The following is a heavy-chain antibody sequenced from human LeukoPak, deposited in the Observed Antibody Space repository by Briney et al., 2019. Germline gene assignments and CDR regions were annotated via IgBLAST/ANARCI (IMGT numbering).Heavy chain of an antibody. J-gene: IGHJ3*02. CDR3: ASARFTIFGVVLDAFDI. CDR1: GGSIISSAYY. V-gene: IGHV4-30-4*08. D-gene: IGHD3-3*01. Sequence: SETLSLTCTVSGGSIISSAYYWSWIRQPPGKGLEWIGYIYYSGSTYYNPSLKSRVTISVDTSKNQFSLKLSSVTAADTAVYYCASARFTIFGVVLDAFDIWGQGTMVTVSS. CDR2: IYYSGST.